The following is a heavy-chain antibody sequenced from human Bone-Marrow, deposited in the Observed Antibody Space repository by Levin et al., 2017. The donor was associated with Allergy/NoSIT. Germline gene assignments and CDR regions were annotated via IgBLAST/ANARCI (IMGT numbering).Heavy chain of an antibody. J-gene: IGHJ4*02. CDR1: GFRFIDAW. V-gene: IGHV3-15*01. CDR3: ATDFPSDY. Sequence: LSLTCATSGFRFIDAWMSWVRQAPGKGLEWVGRIKSKRDGGTTDYAAPVTGRFIISRDDSQNTLYLEIISLKIEDTAIYHCATDFPSDYWGQGTLVTVSS. CDR2: IKSKRDGGTT.